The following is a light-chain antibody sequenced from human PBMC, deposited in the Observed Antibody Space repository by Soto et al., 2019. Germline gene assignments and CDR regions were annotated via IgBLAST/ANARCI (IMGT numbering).Light chain of an antibody. Sequence: QSVLTQPASVSGSPGQSITISCTGTSSDVGGYNYVSWYQQHPGKAPKLMIYDVRNQPSGVSNRFSGSKSGNTASLTISGLQAEHEADYYCASYTTTFSYVFGSGTKLTVL. J-gene: IGLJ1*01. CDR2: DVR. CDR3: ASYTTTFSYV. V-gene: IGLV2-14*01. CDR1: SSDVGGYNY.